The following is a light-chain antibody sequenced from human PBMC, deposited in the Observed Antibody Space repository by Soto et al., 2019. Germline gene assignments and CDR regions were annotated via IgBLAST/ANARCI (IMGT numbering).Light chain of an antibody. CDR2: EVS. CDR3: TSYTSSSNYV. V-gene: IGLV2-14*01. Sequence: QSALTQPASVSGSPGQSITISCTGTTSDVGTYNYVSWYQHHPGKAPKLMIYEVSNRPSGVSNRFSGSKSGNTASLTISGLQAEDEADYYCTSYTSSSNYVFGTGTKLTVL. CDR1: TSDVGTYNY. J-gene: IGLJ1*01.